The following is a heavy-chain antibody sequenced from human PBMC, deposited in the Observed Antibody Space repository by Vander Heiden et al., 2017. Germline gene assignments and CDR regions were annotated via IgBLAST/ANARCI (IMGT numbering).Heavy chain of an antibody. CDR3: ARPRGNFGPKVYWYFDL. CDR1: GFTFSSYS. CDR2: ISSSSSYI. J-gene: IGHJ2*01. D-gene: IGHD1-26*01. Sequence: EVQLVESGGGLVKPGGSLSLPCAASGFTFSSYSMNGVRQAPGKGLEWVSSISSSSSYIYYADSVKGRFTISRDNAKNSLYLQMNSLRAEDTAVYYCARPRGNFGPKVYWYFDLWGRGTLVTVSS. V-gene: IGHV3-21*01.